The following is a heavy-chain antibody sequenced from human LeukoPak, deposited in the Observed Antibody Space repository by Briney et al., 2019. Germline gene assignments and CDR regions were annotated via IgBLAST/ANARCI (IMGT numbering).Heavy chain of an antibody. D-gene: IGHD3-22*01. V-gene: IGHV3-33*06. J-gene: IGHJ4*02. CDR3: AKGDSSGFCFDY. CDR2: IWYDGSNK. CDR1: GFTFSSFG. Sequence: GGSLRLSCAASGFTFSSFGMHWVRQAPAKGLEWVTVIWYDGSNKYYADAVKGRFTIYRGNSKNTLYLQMNSLRAEDTAVYYCAKGDSSGFCFDYWGQGTLVTVSS.